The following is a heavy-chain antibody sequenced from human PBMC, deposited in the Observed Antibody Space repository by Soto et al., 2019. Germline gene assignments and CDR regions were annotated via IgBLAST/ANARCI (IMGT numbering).Heavy chain of an antibody. Sequence: QVQLVQSGAEVKKPGSSVKVSCKASGGTFSSYAISWVRQAPGQGLEWMGGIIPIFGTANYAQKFQGRVTITADESTSTAYMELSSLRYEDTAVYYCARHNYDFWSGYLNPSVYGMDVWGQGTTVTVSS. D-gene: IGHD3-3*01. CDR2: IIPIFGTA. V-gene: IGHV1-69*12. CDR1: GGTFSSYA. J-gene: IGHJ6*02. CDR3: ARHNYDFWSGYLNPSVYGMDV.